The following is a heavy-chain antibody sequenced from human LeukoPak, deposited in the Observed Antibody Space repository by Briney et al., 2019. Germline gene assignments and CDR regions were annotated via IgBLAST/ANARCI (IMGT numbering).Heavy chain of an antibody. J-gene: IGHJ4*02. CDR2: IRSKAYGGTT. CDR1: GFTFGDYA. Sequence: GSPRLSCTASGFTFGDYAMSWVRQAPGKGLEWVGFIRSKAYGGTTEYAASVKGRFTISRDDSKSIAYLQMNSLKTEDTAVYYCTRGVLERLYFDYWGQGTLVTVSS. CDR3: TRGVLERLYFDY. V-gene: IGHV3-49*04. D-gene: IGHD1-1*01.